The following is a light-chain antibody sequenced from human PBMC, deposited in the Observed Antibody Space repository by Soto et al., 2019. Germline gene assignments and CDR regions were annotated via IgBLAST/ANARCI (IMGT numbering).Light chain of an antibody. CDR1: QGIGSS. Sequence: AIQLTQSPSSLSASVGDRVTITCRASQGIGSSLARYQQKPGKPPRVLIYSTSTLSNGVPSRFSGSGSGTDFSLTISSLQPEDFVTYFCQQVNTFPFTFGGGTRVDIK. CDR3: QQVNTFPFT. J-gene: IGKJ4*01. V-gene: IGKV1-13*02. CDR2: STS.